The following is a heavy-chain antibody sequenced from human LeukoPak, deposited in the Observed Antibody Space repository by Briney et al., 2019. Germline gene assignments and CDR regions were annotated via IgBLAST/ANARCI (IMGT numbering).Heavy chain of an antibody. V-gene: IGHV1-46*01. CDR3: ARAITMVRGVPPYYFDY. J-gene: IGHJ4*02. CDR1: GYTFTSYY. Sequence: ASVKVSCKASGYTFTSYYMHWVRQAPGQGLEWMGIISPSGGSTSYAQKFQGRVTMTRDTSTSTVYMELSSLRSEDTAVYYCARAITMVRGVPPYYFDYWGQGTLVTVSS. CDR2: ISPSGGST. D-gene: IGHD3-10*01.